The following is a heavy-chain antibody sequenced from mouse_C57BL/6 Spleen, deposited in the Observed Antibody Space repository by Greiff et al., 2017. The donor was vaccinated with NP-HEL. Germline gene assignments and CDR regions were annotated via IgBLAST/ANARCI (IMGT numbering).Heavy chain of an antibody. CDR3: ARSIYYGYEVRAFDY. D-gene: IGHD2-2*01. V-gene: IGHV1-59*01. CDR2: IDPSDSYT. J-gene: IGHJ2*01. CDR1: GYTFTSYW. Sequence: QVQLQQPGAELVRPGTSVKLSCKASGYTFTSYWMHWVKQRPGQGLEWIGVIDPSDSYTNYNQKFKGKATLTVDTSSSTAYMQLSSLTSEDSAVYYCARSIYYGYEVRAFDYWGQGTTLTVSS.